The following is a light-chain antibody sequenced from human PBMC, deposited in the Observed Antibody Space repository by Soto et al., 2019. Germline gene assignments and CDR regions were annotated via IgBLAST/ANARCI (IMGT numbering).Light chain of an antibody. Sequence: QSALTQPASVSGSPGQSITISCTGASSDVGGYDYVSWYQQHPGKAPKLMIYEVSNRPSGVSNRFSGSKSANTASLTISGLQAEDEADYYCTSYTRANTYVFGTGTMVTVL. V-gene: IGLV2-14*01. CDR2: EVS. CDR1: SSDVGGYDY. CDR3: TSYTRANTYV. J-gene: IGLJ1*01.